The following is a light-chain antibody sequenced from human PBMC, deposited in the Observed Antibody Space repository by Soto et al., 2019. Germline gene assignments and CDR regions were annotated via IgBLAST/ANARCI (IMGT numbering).Light chain of an antibody. V-gene: IGLV1-44*01. CDR2: CNN. J-gene: IGLJ2*01. CDR3: AAWDDSLNGPV. CDR1: SSDIGSNN. Sequence: QSVLTQPPSASGTPGQRVTISCSGSSSDIGSNNVNWYHQHPGTDPQLLIYCNNQRPSGVPDRFSGSKSGTSASPAISGLQSEDDADYYCAAWDDSLNGPVFGGGTKLTVL.